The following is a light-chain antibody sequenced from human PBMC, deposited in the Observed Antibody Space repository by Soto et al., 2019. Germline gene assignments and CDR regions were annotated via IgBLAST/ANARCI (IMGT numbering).Light chain of an antibody. Sequence: EIVMTQSPATLSVSPGERATLSCRASQSVSSNLAWYQQKPGQAPRLLIYGASTRATGIPATFSGSESGTEFTLTISSLQSEDFAVYYCQQYNNWPPWTFGPGTKVDIK. CDR3: QQYNNWPPWT. J-gene: IGKJ3*01. CDR2: GAS. V-gene: IGKV3-15*01. CDR1: QSVSSN.